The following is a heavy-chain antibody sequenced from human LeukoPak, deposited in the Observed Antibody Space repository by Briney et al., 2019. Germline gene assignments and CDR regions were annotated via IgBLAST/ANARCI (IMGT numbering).Heavy chain of an antibody. V-gene: IGHV3-74*01. CDR3: ARGWTRESSSSQGWYFDL. Sequence: GGSLRLSCAASGFGFSSNWMHWVRQAPGEGLVWVSRINAGGSATSYADSVEGRFTISRDNAKDTLYLQMNSLRVEDTAVYYCARGWTRESSSSQGWYFDLWGRGTLVTVSS. CDR1: GFGFSSNW. D-gene: IGHD6-6*01. J-gene: IGHJ2*01. CDR2: INAGGSAT.